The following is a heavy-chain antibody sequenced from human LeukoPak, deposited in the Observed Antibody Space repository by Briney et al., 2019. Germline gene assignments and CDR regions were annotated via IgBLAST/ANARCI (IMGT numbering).Heavy chain of an antibody. V-gene: IGHV4-59*12. J-gene: IGHJ4*02. D-gene: IGHD6-13*01. CDR3: ARVGYSSSWYVADY. CDR1: GGSISSYY. CDR2: IYYSGST. Sequence: SETLSLTCTVSGGSISSYYWSWIRQPPGKGLEWIGYIYYSGSTNYNPSLKSRVTISVDTSKNQFSLKLSSVTAADTAVYYCARVGYSSSWYVADYWGQGTLVTVSS.